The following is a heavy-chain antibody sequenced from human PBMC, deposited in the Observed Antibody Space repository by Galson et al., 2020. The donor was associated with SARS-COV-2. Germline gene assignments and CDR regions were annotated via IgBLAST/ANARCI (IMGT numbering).Heavy chain of an antibody. CDR3: ARVRDYCSSTSCYFRGLNWFDP. Sequence: TGGSLRLSCAASGFTFSSYWMHWVRQAPGKGLVWVSRINSDGSSTSYADSVKGRFTISRDNAKNTLYLQMNSLRAEDTAVYYCARVRDYCSSTSCYFRGLNWFDPWGQGTLVTVSS. CDR2: INSDGSST. J-gene: IGHJ5*02. V-gene: IGHV3-74*01. CDR1: GFTFSSYW. D-gene: IGHD2-2*01.